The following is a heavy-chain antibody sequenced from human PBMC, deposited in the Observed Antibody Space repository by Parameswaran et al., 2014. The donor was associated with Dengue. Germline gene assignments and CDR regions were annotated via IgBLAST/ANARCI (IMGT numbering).Heavy chain of an antibody. CDR3: AREGYSYGYPRECNFDY. J-gene: IGHJ4*02. D-gene: IGHD5-18*01. CDR2: IYHSGST. V-gene: IGHV4-38-2*02. Sequence: PGKGLEWIGSIYHSGSTYYNPSLKSRVTISVDTSKNQFSLKLSSVTAADTAVYYCAREGYSYGYPRECNFDYWGQGTLVTVSS.